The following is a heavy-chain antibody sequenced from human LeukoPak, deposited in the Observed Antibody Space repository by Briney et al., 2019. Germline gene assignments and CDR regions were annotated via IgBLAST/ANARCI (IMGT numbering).Heavy chain of an antibody. CDR2: IIPILGIA. CDR3: ASTDNDYGDYGDAFDS. CDR1: GCTFSSYA. Sequence: SVKVSCKAAGCTFSSYAISSVRQAPGQGIEWMGGIIPILGIANYAQKFQGRVTITADKSTSTAYMELISLRSEDTAVYYCASTDNDYGDYGDAFDSWGQGTMVTV. D-gene: IGHD4-17*01. J-gene: IGHJ3*02. V-gene: IGHV1-69*04.